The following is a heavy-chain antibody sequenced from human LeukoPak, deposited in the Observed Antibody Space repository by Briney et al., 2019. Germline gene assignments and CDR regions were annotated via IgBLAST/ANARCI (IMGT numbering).Heavy chain of an antibody. CDR3: ARDSNTYYYDSRIDY. V-gene: IGHV3-74*01. J-gene: IGHJ4*02. D-gene: IGHD3-22*01. Sequence: PGGSLRLSCAASGFTFSSYWMHWVRQAPGKGLVWVSRINSDGSSTSYADSVKGRFTISRDNAKNTLYLQMNSLRAEDTAVYYCARDSNTYYYDSRIDYWGQGTLVTVSS. CDR1: GFTFSSYW. CDR2: INSDGSST.